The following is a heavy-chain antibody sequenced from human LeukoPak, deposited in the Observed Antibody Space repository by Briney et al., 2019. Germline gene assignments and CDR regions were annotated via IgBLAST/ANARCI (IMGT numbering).Heavy chain of an antibody. CDR1: GYTLTELS. CDR3: ATVWYRSGRGSYQYYFDY. J-gene: IGHJ4*02. CDR2: FDPEDGET. D-gene: IGHD3-16*02. V-gene: IGHV1-24*01. Sequence: ASVKVSCKVSGYTLTELSMHWVRQAPGKGLEWMGGFDPEDGETTYAQKFQGRVTMTEDTSTDTAYMELSSLRSEDTAVYYCATVWYRSGRGSYQYYFDYWGQGTLVTVSS.